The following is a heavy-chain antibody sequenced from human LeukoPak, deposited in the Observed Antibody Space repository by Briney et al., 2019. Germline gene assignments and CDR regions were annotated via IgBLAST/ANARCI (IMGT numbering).Heavy chain of an antibody. J-gene: IGHJ6*03. CDR1: GGSISSYY. D-gene: IGHD5-18*01. CDR3: ARTTEGGYSYGYFYYYYMDV. Sequence: SETLSLTCTVSGGSISSYYWSWIRQPPGTGREWIGYIYYSGSTNYKSSLNSRVTISVDTSKNQFSLKLSSVTAADTAVYYCARTTEGGYSYGYFYYYYMDVWGKGTTVTISS. V-gene: IGHV4-59*01. CDR2: IYYSGST.